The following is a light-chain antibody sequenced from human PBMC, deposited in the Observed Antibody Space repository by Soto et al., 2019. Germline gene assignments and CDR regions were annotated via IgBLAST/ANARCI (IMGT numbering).Light chain of an antibody. CDR3: SSYAGSNSVV. V-gene: IGLV2-8*01. J-gene: IGLJ2*01. CDR1: SSDVGGYNY. Sequence: QSALTQPPSASGSPGQSGTISCTGTSSDVGGYNYVSWYQQNPGKAPKLMIYEVNKRPSGVPDRFSGSKSGNTASLTVSGLQAEDEADYYCSSYAGSNSVVFGGGTKVTVL. CDR2: EVN.